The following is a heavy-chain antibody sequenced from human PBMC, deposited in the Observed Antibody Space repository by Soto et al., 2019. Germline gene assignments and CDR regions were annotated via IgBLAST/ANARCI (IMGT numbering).Heavy chain of an antibody. CDR3: AKEMVRGVHYLDH. Sequence: QVQLVESGGGVVQPGRSLRLSCAAAGFTFSTYGMHWVRRAPGKGLEWVAVISYDGSNKYYADSVKGRFTISRDNSKNTLYLQMNSLRAEDTAVYYCAKEMVRGVHYLDHWGQGTLVTVSS. CDR1: GFTFSTYG. CDR2: ISYDGSNK. D-gene: IGHD3-10*01. V-gene: IGHV3-30*18. J-gene: IGHJ4*02.